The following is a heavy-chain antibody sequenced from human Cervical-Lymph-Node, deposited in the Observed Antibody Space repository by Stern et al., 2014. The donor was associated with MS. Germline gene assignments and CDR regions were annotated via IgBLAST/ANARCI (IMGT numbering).Heavy chain of an antibody. CDR1: GFIFSRHW. Sequence: EVQLEESGGGLVQPGGSLRLSCAASGFIFSRHWMHWVRQAPGKGLVWVSRMYNDESSISYGDPVKGRFTISRDNDKNTLFLQMHSLRAEDTAVYFCVRETFRGTLFDSWGQGTLVTVSS. CDR3: VRETFRGTLFDS. CDR2: MYNDESSI. V-gene: IGHV3-74*01. J-gene: IGHJ4*02. D-gene: IGHD3-22*01.